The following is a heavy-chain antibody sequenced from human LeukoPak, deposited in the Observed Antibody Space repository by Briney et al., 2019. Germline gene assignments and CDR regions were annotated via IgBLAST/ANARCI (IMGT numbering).Heavy chain of an antibody. CDR1: GYTFTSYG. Sequence: ASVKVSCKASGYTFTSYGISWVRQAPGQGLEWMGWISAYNGNTNYAQKPQGRVTMTTDTSTSTAYMELRSLRSDDTAVYYCARRKKIAARPPYYFDYWGQGTLVTVSS. J-gene: IGHJ4*02. CDR2: ISAYNGNT. CDR3: ARRKKIAARPPYYFDY. V-gene: IGHV1-18*01. D-gene: IGHD6-6*01.